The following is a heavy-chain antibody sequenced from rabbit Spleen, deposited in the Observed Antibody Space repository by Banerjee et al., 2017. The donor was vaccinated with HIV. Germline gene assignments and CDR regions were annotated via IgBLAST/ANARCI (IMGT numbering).Heavy chain of an antibody. Sequence: QSLEESGGDLVKPGASLTLTCTASGFSFSSVHWIYWVRQAPGKGLEWIACIYTDGSGATYYATWATGRFTISKSSWTTVTLQVPSLTAADTATYLCARGGVGFHGYTYSTGLGFNLWGQGTLVTVS. V-gene: IGHV1S40*01. CDR3: ARGGVGFHGYTYSTGLGFNL. CDR2: IYTDGSGAT. D-gene: IGHD6-1*01. CDR1: GFSFSSVHW. J-gene: IGHJ4*01.